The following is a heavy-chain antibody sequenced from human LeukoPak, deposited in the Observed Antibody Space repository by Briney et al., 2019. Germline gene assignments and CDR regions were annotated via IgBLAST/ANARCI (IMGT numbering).Heavy chain of an antibody. CDR1: RFTFSDYY. CDR2: ISGSSSYT. J-gene: IGHJ4*02. V-gene: IGHV3-11*06. Sequence: GGSLRLSCAASRFTFSDYYMNWIRQAPGKGLEWVSYISGSSSYTNYADSVKGRFTISRDNAKNSLYLQMNSLRAEDTAVYYCARDPLTGPHYFDYWGQGTLVTVSS. CDR3: ARDPLTGPHYFDY. D-gene: IGHD7-27*01.